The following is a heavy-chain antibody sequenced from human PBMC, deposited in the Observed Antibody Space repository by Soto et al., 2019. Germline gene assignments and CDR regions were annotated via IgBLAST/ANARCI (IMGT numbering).Heavy chain of an antibody. V-gene: IGHV3-15*01. CDR1: GFTFSNAW. Sequence: GGSLRLSCAASGFTFSNAWMSWVRQAPGKGLEWVGRIKSKTDGGTTDYAAPVKGRFTISRDDSKNTLYLQMNSLKTEDTAVDYCTTELSRDYYDSSGYYYAFDIWGQGTMVTVSS. J-gene: IGHJ3*02. D-gene: IGHD3-22*01. CDR3: TTELSRDYYDSSGYYYAFDI. CDR2: IKSKTDGGTT.